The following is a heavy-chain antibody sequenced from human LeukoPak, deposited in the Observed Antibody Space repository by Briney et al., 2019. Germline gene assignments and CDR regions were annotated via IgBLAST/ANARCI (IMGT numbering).Heavy chain of an antibody. CDR3: AKSPGYWAHDN. V-gene: IGHV3-23*01. CDR2: IGGGGGTT. J-gene: IGHJ4*02. CDR1: GFTFSNHG. Sequence: GGSLRLSCAASGFTFSNHGMSWVRQAPGKGLEWVSSIGGGGGTTHYADSVKGRFTICRDNPKNTLYLQMNSLRAEDTAVYYCAKSPGYWAHDNRGQGTLVIVSS. D-gene: IGHD2-8*02.